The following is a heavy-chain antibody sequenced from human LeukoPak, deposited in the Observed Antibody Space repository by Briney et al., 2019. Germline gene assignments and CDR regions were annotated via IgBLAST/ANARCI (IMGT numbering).Heavy chain of an antibody. V-gene: IGHV3-48*03. CDR1: GFTFSSYE. D-gene: IGHD6-13*01. CDR3: ARGKAVGSSSY. Sequence: PGGSLRLSCAASGFTFSSYEMNWVRQAPGKGLEWVSYISSSGSTIYYADSVKGRFTISRDNAKNSLYLQMNSLRAEDTAAYYCARGKAVGSSSYWGQGTLVTVSS. CDR2: ISSSGSTI. J-gene: IGHJ4*02.